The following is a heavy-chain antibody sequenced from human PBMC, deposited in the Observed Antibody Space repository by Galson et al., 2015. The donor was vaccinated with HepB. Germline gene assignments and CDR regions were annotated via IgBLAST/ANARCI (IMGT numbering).Heavy chain of an antibody. J-gene: IGHJ4*02. Sequence: SLRLSCAASGFTFSSYTMSRVRQAPGKGLEWVSYISSSGSTIYYADSVKGRFTISRDNANNSLDLQMNSLRAEDTALYFCARGRDNWNRYYFDYWGQGSLVTVSS. CDR2: ISSSGSTI. D-gene: IGHD1-1*01. CDR1: GFTFSSYT. V-gene: IGHV3-48*01. CDR3: ARGRDNWNRYYFDY.